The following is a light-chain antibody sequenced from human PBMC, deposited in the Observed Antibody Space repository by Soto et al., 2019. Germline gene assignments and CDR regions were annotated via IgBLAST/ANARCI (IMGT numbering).Light chain of an antibody. CDR3: QQYGSAPPWT. J-gene: IGKJ1*01. CDR1: QSVSSSY. V-gene: IGKV3-20*01. CDR2: GAS. Sequence: EIVLTQSPGTLSLSPGERATLSCRASQSVSSSYLAWYQQKPGQAPRLLIYGASSRATGIPDRFSGSGSVTDFTLTISRLDPEDFAVYYCQQYGSAPPWTFGQGTKVDIK.